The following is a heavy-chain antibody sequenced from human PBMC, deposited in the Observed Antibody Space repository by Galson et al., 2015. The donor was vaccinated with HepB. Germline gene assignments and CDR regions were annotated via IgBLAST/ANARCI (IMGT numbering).Heavy chain of an antibody. J-gene: IGHJ6*02. CDR3: ARGYDILTGYYGTMDV. Sequence: SLRLSCAASGFTFSSYGMHWVRQAPGKGLEWVAVISYDGSNKYYADSVKGRFTISRDNSKNTLYLQMNSLRAEDTAVYYCARGYDILTGYYGTMDVWGQGTTVTVSS. CDR2: ISYDGSNK. CDR1: GFTFSSYG. D-gene: IGHD3-9*01. V-gene: IGHV3-30*03.